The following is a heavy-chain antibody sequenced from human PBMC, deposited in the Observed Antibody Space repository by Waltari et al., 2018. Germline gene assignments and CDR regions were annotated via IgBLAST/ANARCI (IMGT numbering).Heavy chain of an antibody. V-gene: IGHV4-59*01. Sequence: HLQESGPGLVKPSETLSLPCTVSGGPLSSYYWSSMRPPPGKGLEWIGYIYYSGSTNYNPSLKSRVTISVDTSKNQFSLKLSSVTAADTAVYYCAATFGPPDAFDIWGQGTMVTVSS. J-gene: IGHJ3*02. D-gene: IGHD3-16*01. CDR3: AATFGPPDAFDI. CDR1: GGPLSSYY. CDR2: IYYSGST.